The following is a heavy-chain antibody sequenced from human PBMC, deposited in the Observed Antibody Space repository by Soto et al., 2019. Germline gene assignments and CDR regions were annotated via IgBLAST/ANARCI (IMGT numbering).Heavy chain of an antibody. CDR2: IYWDDDQ. CDR3: AQASPVTTGGDY. J-gene: IGHJ4*02. Sequence: QITLKESGPTLVKPTQTLTLTCTFSGSSPSTTGVGVGWIRQPPGKALEWLALIYWDDDQRYTPSLKSRLSITKDTANNQVGLTMTNTDPIDTATDSCAQASPVTTGGDYWGQGTLVAV. V-gene: IGHV2-5*02. D-gene: IGHD4-17*01. CDR1: GSSPSTTGVG.